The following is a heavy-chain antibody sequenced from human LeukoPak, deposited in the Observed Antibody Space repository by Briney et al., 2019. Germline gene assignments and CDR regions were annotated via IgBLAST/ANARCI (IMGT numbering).Heavy chain of an antibody. Sequence: SETLSLTCTVSDGSISSVSYYWSWIRQPAGKGLEWIGRIYTSGSTNYNPSLKSRVTISVDTSKNQFSLKLSSVTAADTAVYYCASARSGGSWAVFDYWGQGTLVTVSS. CDR1: DGSISSVSYY. V-gene: IGHV4-61*02. CDR3: ASARSGGSWAVFDY. D-gene: IGHD2-15*01. CDR2: IYTSGST. J-gene: IGHJ4*02.